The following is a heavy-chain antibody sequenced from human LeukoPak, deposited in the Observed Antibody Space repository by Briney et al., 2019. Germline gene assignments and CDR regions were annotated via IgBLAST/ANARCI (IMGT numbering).Heavy chain of an antibody. CDR1: GFTVSSNY. D-gene: IGHD6-19*01. V-gene: IGHV3-53*01. CDR2: IYSGGST. Sequence: GGSQRLSCAASGFTVSSNYMSWVRQVPGKGLEWVSVIYSGGSTYYADSVKGRFTISRDNSKNTLYLQMNRLRGEDTAVYYCARVPYSSGWYFDYWGQGTLVTVSS. CDR3: ARVPYSSGWYFDY. J-gene: IGHJ4*02.